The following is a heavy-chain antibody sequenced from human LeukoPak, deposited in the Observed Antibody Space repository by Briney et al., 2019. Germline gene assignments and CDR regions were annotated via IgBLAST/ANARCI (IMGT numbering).Heavy chain of an antibody. CDR3: AKHTTEKRRITMVRGVIGGTYYFDY. CDR2: ISGSGGST. Sequence: GGSLRLSCAASGFTFSSYAMSWVRQAPGKGLEWVSAISGSGGSTYYADSVKGRFTISRDNSKNTLYLQMNSLRAEDTAVYYCAKHTTEKRRITMVRGVIGGTYYFDYWGQGTLVTVSS. D-gene: IGHD3-10*01. V-gene: IGHV3-23*01. CDR1: GFTFSSYA. J-gene: IGHJ4*02.